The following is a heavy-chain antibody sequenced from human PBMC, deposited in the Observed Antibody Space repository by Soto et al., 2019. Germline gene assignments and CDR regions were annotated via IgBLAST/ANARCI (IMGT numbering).Heavy chain of an antibody. CDR1: GGSISSSSYY. Sequence: ASETLSLTCTVSGGSISSSSYYWGWIRQPPGKGLEWIGSIYYSGSTYYNPSLKSRVTISVDTSKNQFSLKLRSVTAADTAVYYCARQGFIVVVVAATRWGWFDPWGQGTLVTVS. CDR3: ARQGFIVVVVAATRWGWFDP. V-gene: IGHV4-39*01. CDR2: IYYSGST. J-gene: IGHJ5*02. D-gene: IGHD2-15*01.